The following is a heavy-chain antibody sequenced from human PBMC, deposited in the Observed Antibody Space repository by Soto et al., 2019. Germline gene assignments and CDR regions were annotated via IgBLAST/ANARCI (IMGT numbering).Heavy chain of an antibody. D-gene: IGHD1-26*01. CDR2: ISGSGGST. Sequence: GGSLRLSCAASGFTFSSYAMSWVRQAPGKGLEWVSAISGSGGSTYYADSVKGRFTISRDNSKNTLYLQMNSLRAEDTAVYYCAKSNRYSGSYQTLPRGYFDYWGQGTLVTVSS. CDR3: AKSNRYSGSYQTLPRGYFDY. J-gene: IGHJ4*02. V-gene: IGHV3-23*01. CDR1: GFTFSSYA.